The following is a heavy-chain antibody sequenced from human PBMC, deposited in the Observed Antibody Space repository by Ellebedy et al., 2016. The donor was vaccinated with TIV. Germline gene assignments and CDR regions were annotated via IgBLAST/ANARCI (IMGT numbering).Heavy chain of an antibody. Sequence: GSLRLSXTVSGGSISSYYWSWIRQPPGKGLEWIGYIYYSGSTNYNPSLKSRVTISVDTSKNQFSLKLSSVTAADTAVYYCARDRGVPAAMKLNYYYMDVWGKGTTVTVSS. CDR2: IYYSGST. J-gene: IGHJ6*03. V-gene: IGHV4-59*13. CDR1: GGSISSYY. CDR3: ARDRGVPAAMKLNYYYMDV. D-gene: IGHD2-2*01.